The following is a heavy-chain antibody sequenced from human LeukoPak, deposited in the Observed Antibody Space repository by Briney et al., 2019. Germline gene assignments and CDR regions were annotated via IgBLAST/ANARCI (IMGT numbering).Heavy chain of an antibody. D-gene: IGHD3-9*01. J-gene: IGHJ6*03. CDR2: ISGSGGST. CDR3: AKDSAGYFDWLLENYSYYYMDV. Sequence: GGSLRLSCAASGFTFSSYGMSWVRQAPGKGLEWVSAISGSGGSTYYADSVKGRFTISRDNSKNTLYLQMNSLRAEDTAVYYCAKDSAGYFDWLLENYSYYYMDVWGKGTTVTISS. CDR1: GFTFSSYG. V-gene: IGHV3-23*01.